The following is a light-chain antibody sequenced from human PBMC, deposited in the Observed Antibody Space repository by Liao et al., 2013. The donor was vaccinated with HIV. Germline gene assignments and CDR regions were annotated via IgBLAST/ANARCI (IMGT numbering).Light chain of an antibody. CDR3: YSAADTNRV. CDR1: NLGDKY. Sequence: SYELTQPPSVSVSPGQTASITCSADNLGDKYACWYQQKPGQSPVLVIYQDSMRPSGIPERFSGSSSGTTVTLTISGAQVEDEADYYCYSAADTNRVFGGGTKLTVL. CDR2: QDS. J-gene: IGLJ3*02. V-gene: IGLV3-1*01.